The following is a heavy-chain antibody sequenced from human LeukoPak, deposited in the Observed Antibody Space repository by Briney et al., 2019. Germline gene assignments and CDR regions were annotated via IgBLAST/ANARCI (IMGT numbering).Heavy chain of an antibody. Sequence: GGSLRLSCAASGFIVSKNYMTWVRQAPGKGLEWVSVIYIGGSTYYSDSVKGRFTISRHNSKNTLFLQMNSLRVEDTAVYYCASSSNGYYYWGQGTLVTVSS. V-gene: IGHV3-53*04. J-gene: IGHJ4*02. CDR1: GFIVSKNY. D-gene: IGHD6-19*01. CDR2: IYIGGST. CDR3: ASSSNGYYY.